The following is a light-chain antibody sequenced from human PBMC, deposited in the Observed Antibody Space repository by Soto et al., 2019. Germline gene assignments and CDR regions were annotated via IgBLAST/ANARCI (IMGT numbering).Light chain of an antibody. CDR1: SRDVGAYNL. CDR3: CSYAGSSRI. Sequence: QSALTQPASVSGSPGQSITISCTGTSRDVGAYNLVSWYQPYPGKAPKLVIYEVSKRPSGVSDRFSGSKSGNTASLTISGLQAYDEADYYCCSYAGSSRIFGTGTKVTVL. V-gene: IGLV2-23*02. J-gene: IGLJ1*01. CDR2: EVS.